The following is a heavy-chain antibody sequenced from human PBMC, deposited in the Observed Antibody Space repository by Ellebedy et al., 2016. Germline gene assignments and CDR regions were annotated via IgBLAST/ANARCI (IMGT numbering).Heavy chain of an antibody. Sequence: GESLKISCAASGFTFSSYWMSWVRQAPGKGLEWVANIKQDGSEKYYVDSVKGRFTISRDNAKNSLYLQMNSLRAEDTAVYYCARALAARRGGDYWGQGTLVTVSS. CDR1: GFTFSSYW. CDR2: IKQDGSEK. J-gene: IGHJ4*02. V-gene: IGHV3-7*02. CDR3: ARALAARRGGDY. D-gene: IGHD6-6*01.